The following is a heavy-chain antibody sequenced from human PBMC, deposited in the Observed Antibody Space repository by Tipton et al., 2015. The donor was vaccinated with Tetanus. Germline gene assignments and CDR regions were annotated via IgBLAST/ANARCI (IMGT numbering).Heavy chain of an antibody. CDR1: GYSFTSYW. CDR3: ASRYYYDSSGYPDDYYYYGMDV. D-gene: IGHD3-22*01. J-gene: IGHJ6*02. Sequence: QLVQSGAEVKKPGESLKISCKGSGYSFTSYWIGWVRQMPGKGLEWMGIIYPGDSDTRYSPSFQGQVTISADKSISTAYLQWSSLKASDTAMYYCASRYYYDSSGYPDDYYYYGMDVWGQGTTVTVSS. CDR2: IYPGDSDT. V-gene: IGHV5-51*01.